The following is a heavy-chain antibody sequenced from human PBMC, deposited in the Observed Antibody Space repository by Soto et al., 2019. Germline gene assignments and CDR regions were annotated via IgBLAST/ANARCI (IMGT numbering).Heavy chain of an antibody. Sequence: SETLSLTCAVSGGSISRSSYFWAWIRQPPGKGLEWIASMDYRGSTYYNPSLKSRATISIDTSKNQLSLKLTSVATADTAVYYCSRRAPEGFDPWGQGTLVTVSS. J-gene: IGHJ5*02. CDR2: MDYRGST. CDR3: SRRAPEGFDP. V-gene: IGHV4-39*01. CDR1: GGSISRSSYF.